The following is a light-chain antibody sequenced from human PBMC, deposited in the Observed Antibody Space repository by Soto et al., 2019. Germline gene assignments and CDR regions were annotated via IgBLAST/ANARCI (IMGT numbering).Light chain of an antibody. CDR3: SSYTRSSTLV. CDR2: DVS. V-gene: IGLV2-14*01. Sequence: QSALTQPASVSGSPGQSITISCTGTSSDVGGYNYVSWYQQYPGKAPKLMIYDVSDRPSGISNRFSGSKSGNTASLTISGLQAEDEADYYCSSYTRSSTLVFGGWTKLTVL. CDR1: SSDVGGYNY. J-gene: IGLJ2*01.